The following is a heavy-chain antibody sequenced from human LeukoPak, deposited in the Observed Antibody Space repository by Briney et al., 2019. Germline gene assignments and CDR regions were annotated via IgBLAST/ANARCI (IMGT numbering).Heavy chain of an antibody. CDR1: GFSFDTYA. CDR3: AKDGGSSGYEQSYRDF. Sequence: PGGSLRLSCAGSGFSFDTYALSWVRQAPGKGLEWVSTTSVSGGATYYAESVKGRFTISRDNSRNTLYLQMNTLRVEDTAVYFCAKDGGSSGYEQSYRDFWGQGTLVTVSS. J-gene: IGHJ4*02. CDR2: TSVSGGAT. D-gene: IGHD5-12*01. V-gene: IGHV3-23*01.